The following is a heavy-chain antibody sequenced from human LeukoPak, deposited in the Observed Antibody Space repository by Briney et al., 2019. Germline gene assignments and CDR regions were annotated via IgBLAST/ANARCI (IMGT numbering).Heavy chain of an antibody. V-gene: IGHV1-8*03. J-gene: IGHJ4*02. Sequence: GASVKVSCKASGYTFTSYDINWVRQATGQGLEWMGWMNPNSGNTGYAQKFQGRVTISRNTSISTAYMELSSLRSEDTAVYYCARGLLRTKWVLCYWGQGTLVTVSS. D-gene: IGHD2-2*03. CDR3: ARGLLRTKWVLCY. CDR2: MNPNSGNT. CDR1: GYTFTSYD.